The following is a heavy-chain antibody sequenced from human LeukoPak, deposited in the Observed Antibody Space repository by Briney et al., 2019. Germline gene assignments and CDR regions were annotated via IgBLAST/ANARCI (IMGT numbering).Heavy chain of an antibody. CDR1: GFTFSSYA. CDR2: ISYDGSNK. Sequence: GGSLRLSCAASGFTFSSYAMHWVRQSPGRGLEWVAVISYDGSNKYYAHSVKGRFTISRDNSKNTLYLQMNSLRAEDTAVYYCVAQPTADSSGYYYFDYWGQGTLVTVSS. D-gene: IGHD3-22*01. J-gene: IGHJ4*02. CDR3: VAQPTADSSGYYYFDY. V-gene: IGHV3-30*04.